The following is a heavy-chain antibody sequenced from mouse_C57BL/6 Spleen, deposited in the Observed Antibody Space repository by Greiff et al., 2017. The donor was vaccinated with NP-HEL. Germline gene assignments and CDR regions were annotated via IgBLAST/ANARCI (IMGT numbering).Heavy chain of an antibody. CDR1: GYSFTGYY. CDR3: ARSKITTVVASEVYFDY. CDR2: INPSTGGT. Sequence: EVQLQQSGPELVKPGASVKISCKASGYSFTGYYMNWVKQSPEKSLEWIGEINPSTGGTTYNQKFKAKATLTVDKSSSTAYMQIKSLTSEDSAVYYCARSKITTVVASEVYFDYWGQGTTLTVSS. J-gene: IGHJ2*01. D-gene: IGHD1-1*01. V-gene: IGHV1-42*01.